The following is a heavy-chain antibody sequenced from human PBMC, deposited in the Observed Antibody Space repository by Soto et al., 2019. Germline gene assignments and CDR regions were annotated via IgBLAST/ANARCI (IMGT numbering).Heavy chain of an antibody. Sequence: LSLTCNVSGGSVSSTTDYWSWIRQPPGKGLEWIASVYYTGKTNYTPSLKSRVAISIDTSDNKVSLKMRSVTAADTAVYFCARLRFSAAWELDSQGQGTLVTVSS. CDR2: VYYTGKT. D-gene: IGHD1-26*01. CDR1: GGSVSSTTDY. CDR3: ARLRFSAAWELDS. V-gene: IGHV4-61*01. J-gene: IGHJ4*02.